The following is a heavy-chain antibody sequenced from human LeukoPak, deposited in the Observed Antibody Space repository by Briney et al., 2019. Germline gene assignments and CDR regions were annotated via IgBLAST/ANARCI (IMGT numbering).Heavy chain of an antibody. V-gene: IGHV3-30*18. CDR1: GCTFSSYG. CDR3: AKDQQGFDY. CDR2: ISYDGSSK. Sequence: GGSLRLSCAASGCTFSSYGMHWVRQAPGKGLEWVAVISYDGSSKYYADSVKGRFTISRDNSKNTLYLQMNSLRAEDTAVYYCAKDQQGFDYWGQGTLVTVSS. D-gene: IGHD6-13*01. J-gene: IGHJ4*02.